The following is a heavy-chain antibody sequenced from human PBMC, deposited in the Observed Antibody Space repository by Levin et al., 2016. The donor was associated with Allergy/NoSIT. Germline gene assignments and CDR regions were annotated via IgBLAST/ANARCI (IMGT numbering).Heavy chain of an antibody. CDR1: GFTFSSYA. D-gene: IGHD2-2*01. CDR2: ISSNGGST. V-gene: IGHV3-64D*06. CDR3: VKAPWKYCSSTSCPAFDY. J-gene: IGHJ4*02. Sequence: GGSLRLSCSASGFTFSSYAMHWVRQAPGKGLEYVSAISSNGGSTYYADSVKGRFTISRDNSKNTLYLQMSSLRAEDTAVYYCVKAPWKYCSSTSCPAFDYWGQGTLVTVSS.